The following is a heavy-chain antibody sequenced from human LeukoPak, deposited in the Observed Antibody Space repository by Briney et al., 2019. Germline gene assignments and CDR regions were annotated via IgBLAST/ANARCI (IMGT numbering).Heavy chain of an antibody. J-gene: IGHJ4*02. V-gene: IGHV4-34*01. CDR1: GGSFSGYY. Sequence: SETLSLTCAVYGGSFSGYYWSWIRQPPGKGLEWIGEINHSGSTNYNPSLKSRVTISVDTSKNQFSLKLSSVTAADTAVYYCARGDYSVGLNYWGQGTLVTVSS. CDR3: ARGDYSVGLNY. CDR2: INHSGST. D-gene: IGHD5-12*01.